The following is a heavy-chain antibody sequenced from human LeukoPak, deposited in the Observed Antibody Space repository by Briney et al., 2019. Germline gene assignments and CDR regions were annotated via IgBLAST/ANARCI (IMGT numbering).Heavy chain of an antibody. D-gene: IGHD3-9*01. CDR1: GYSFTSYW. CDR2: IYPGDSDT. J-gene: IGHJ4*02. CDR3: ARHADRGYDILTGYLNY. V-gene: IGHV5-51*01. Sequence: GESLKISCKGSGYSFTSYWIGWVRQMPGKGLEWMGIIYPGDSDTRYSPSFQGQVTISADKSISTAYLQWSSLKASDTAMYYCARHADRGYDILTGYLNYWGQGTLVTVSS.